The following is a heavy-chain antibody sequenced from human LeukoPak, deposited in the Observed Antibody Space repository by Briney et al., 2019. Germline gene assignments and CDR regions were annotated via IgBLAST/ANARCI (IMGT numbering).Heavy chain of an antibody. J-gene: IGHJ3*02. Sequence: ASVKVSCKASGYTFTTYAMNWVRQAPGQGLEWMGWINTNTGNPTYAQGFTGRFVFSLDTSVSTAYLQISSLKAEDTAVYYCARVGGRLYEWRAFDIWGQGTMVTVSS. D-gene: IGHD3-16*02. V-gene: IGHV7-4-1*02. CDR1: GYTFTTYA. CDR2: INTNTGNP. CDR3: ARVGGRLYEWRAFDI.